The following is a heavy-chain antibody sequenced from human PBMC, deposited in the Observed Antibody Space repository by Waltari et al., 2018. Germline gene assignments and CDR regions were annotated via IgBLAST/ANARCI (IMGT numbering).Heavy chain of an antibody. D-gene: IGHD1-26*01. J-gene: IGHJ4*02. V-gene: IGHV3-23*04. Sequence: EVQLVESGGGLVQPGGSLRLSCAASGFTFSRSAMSWVRQAPGKGLGGVSAISGSGGSTYYADSVKDRFTISRDNSKNTLYLQMNSLRAEDTAVYYCAKYFVGGGTKTYSGSYYLDYWGQGTLVTVSS. CDR3: AKYFVGGGTKTYSGSYYLDY. CDR1: GFTFSRSA. CDR2: ISGSGGST.